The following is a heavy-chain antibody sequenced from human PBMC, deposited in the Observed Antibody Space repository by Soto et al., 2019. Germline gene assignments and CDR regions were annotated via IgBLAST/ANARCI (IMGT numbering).Heavy chain of an antibody. Sequence: QVQLVESGGGVVQPGRSLRLSCAASGFTFSSYAMHWVRQAPGQGLEWMGGIIPIFGTANYAQKFQGRVTITADESTSTAYMELSSLRSEDTAVYYCASLGEMATPYFDYWGQGTLVTVSS. CDR2: IIPIFGTA. D-gene: IGHD5-12*01. CDR1: GFTFSSYA. CDR3: ASLGEMATPYFDY. J-gene: IGHJ4*02. V-gene: IGHV1-69*01.